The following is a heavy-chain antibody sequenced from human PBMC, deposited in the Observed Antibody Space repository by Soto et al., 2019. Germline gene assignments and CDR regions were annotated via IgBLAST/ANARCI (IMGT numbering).Heavy chain of an antibody. Sequence: ASVKVSCKAAGYTFTSYDINWVRQATGQGLEWMGWMNPNSGNTGYAQKFQGRVTMTRNTSISTAYMELSSLRSEDTAVYYCARGFGDYIRLHSVYDPWGQGTLVTVSS. D-gene: IGHD4-17*01. CDR2: MNPNSGNT. V-gene: IGHV1-8*01. J-gene: IGHJ5*02. CDR1: GYTFTSYD. CDR3: ARGFGDYIRLHSVYDP.